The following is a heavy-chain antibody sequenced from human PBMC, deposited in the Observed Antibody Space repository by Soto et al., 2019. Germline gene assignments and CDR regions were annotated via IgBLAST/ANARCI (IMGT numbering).Heavy chain of an antibody. V-gene: IGHV4-61*01. Sequence: SETQSVMCTASGGTVISCSYYWSWIRKCPGTPLECIASISYSVTTTYHPSLKSRVTISVDTSKNQFSLKLSSVTAADTAVYYCTTRFSNGYYNFDYCAQGPPVTVSS. D-gene: IGHD3-22*01. CDR3: TTRFSNGYYNFDY. CDR1: GGTVISCSYY. CDR2: ISYSVTT. J-gene: IGHJ4*02.